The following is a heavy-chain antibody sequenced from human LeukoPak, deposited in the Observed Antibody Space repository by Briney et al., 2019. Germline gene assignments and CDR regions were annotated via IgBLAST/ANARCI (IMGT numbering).Heavy chain of an antibody. V-gene: IGHV4-59*12. J-gene: IGHJ3*02. Sequence: SETLSLTCTVSGGSISSYYWSWIRQPPGKGLEWIGYIYYSGSTNYDPSLKSRVTISVDTSKNQFSLKLSSVTAADTAVYYCAREPGRYYDSSGYYSKLNDAFDIWGQGTMVTVSS. CDR3: AREPGRYYDSSGYYSKLNDAFDI. D-gene: IGHD3-22*01. CDR2: IYYSGST. CDR1: GGSISSYY.